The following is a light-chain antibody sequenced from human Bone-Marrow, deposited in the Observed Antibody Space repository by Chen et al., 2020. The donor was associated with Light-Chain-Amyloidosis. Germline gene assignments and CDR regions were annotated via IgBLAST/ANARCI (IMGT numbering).Light chain of an antibody. Sequence: SYVLTQPLSVSVVPGQTARITCGGNKLGSKSVHWFQQKSGQAPGVVVYDDSARPSGIPERFSGSNSGNTATLAITRVEAGDEADYFCQVWDPNSGGVFGGGTKLTVL. CDR2: DDS. J-gene: IGLJ3*02. CDR1: KLGSKS. CDR3: QVWDPNSGGV. V-gene: IGLV3-21*02.